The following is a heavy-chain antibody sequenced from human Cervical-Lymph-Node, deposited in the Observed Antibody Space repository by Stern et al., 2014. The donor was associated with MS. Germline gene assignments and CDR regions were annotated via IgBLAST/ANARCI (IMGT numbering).Heavy chain of an antibody. CDR3: ARGAGVYWYFDL. CDR1: GYTFMTYA. CDR2: INAGNGNT. D-gene: IGHD3-10*01. V-gene: IGHV1-3*01. J-gene: IGHJ2*01. Sequence: QVQLVQSGAEVKKPGASVKVSCKASGYTFMTYAMHWVRQAPGQRLEWMGWINAGNGNTKYSQKFQGRVTITRDTSASTGYMELSSLRSEDTAVYYCARGAGVYWYFDLWGRGTLVTVSS.